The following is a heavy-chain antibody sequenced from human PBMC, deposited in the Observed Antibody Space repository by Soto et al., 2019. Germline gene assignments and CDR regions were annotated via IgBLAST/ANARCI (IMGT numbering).Heavy chain of an antibody. CDR2: ITASGTVT. D-gene: IGHD3-22*01. J-gene: IGHJ6*02. CDR1: GFSFRGFE. V-gene: IGHV3-48*03. Sequence: DEQLVESGGGLVQPGGSLRLSCAASGFSFRGFEMNWVRQAPGKGLEWLSYITASGTVTHYADSVKGRFTISRDNAKNSLFLHMSSLRADDTAIYYCARAMITVEYGMDIWGQGTAITVSS. CDR3: ARAMITVEYGMDI.